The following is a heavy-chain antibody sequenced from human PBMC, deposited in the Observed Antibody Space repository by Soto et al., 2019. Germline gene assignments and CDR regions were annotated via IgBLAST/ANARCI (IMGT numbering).Heavy chain of an antibody. CDR1: SGSISSSNW. CDR3: ARGGYCSGGSCSEGAFDT. CDR2: IYHSGST. V-gene: IGHV4-4*02. D-gene: IGHD2-15*01. J-gene: IGHJ3*02. Sequence: QVQLQESGPGLVKPSGTLSLTCAVSSGSISSSNWWSWVRQPPGKGLEWIGEIYHSGSTNYNPSLNSRVTISVDKSKNQFSLKLSSVSAAETAVSYCARGGYCSGGSCSEGAFDTWGQGTMVTVSS.